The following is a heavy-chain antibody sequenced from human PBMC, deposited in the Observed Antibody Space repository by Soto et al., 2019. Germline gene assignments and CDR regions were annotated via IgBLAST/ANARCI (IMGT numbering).Heavy chain of an antibody. Sequence: ETLSLTCAVYGGSFSGYYWSWIRQPPGKGLEWIGEINHSGSTNYNPSLKSRVTISVDTSKNQFSLKLSSVTAADTAVYYCARGRGCSYGYYYYYGMDVWGQGTTVTSP. CDR2: INHSGST. J-gene: IGHJ6*02. V-gene: IGHV4-34*01. D-gene: IGHD5-18*01. CDR3: ARGRGCSYGYYYYYGMDV. CDR1: GGSFSGYY.